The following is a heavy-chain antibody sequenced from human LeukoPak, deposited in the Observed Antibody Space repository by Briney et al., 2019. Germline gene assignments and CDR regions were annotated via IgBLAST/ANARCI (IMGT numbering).Heavy chain of an antibody. CDR1: GYTFTIYG. CDR2: ISAYNGIT. V-gene: IGHV1-18*01. D-gene: IGHD3-22*01. J-gene: IGHJ4*02. CDR3: ARAPRDYYDSSGYFWTDYYFDY. Sequence: GASVIVSCKASGYTFTIYGISCVRQAPGQGLEWMGWISAYNGITNYAQKLQGRVTMTTDTSTSTAYMELRSLRSDDTAVYYCARAPRDYYDSSGYFWTDYYFDYWGQGTLVTVSS.